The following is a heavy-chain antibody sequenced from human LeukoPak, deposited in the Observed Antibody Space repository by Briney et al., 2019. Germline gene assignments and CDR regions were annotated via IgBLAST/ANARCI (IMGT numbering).Heavy chain of an antibody. CDR2: IHHGGGT. V-gene: IGHV4-4*02. Sequence: PSGTLSLTCAVSGGSISNENWWSWVRPPPGKGLEWIGEIHHGGGTNYNPSLRSRVTISIDTSKNQFSLKLTSVTAADTAVYYCATPNDAFNIWGQGTMVTVSS. CDR1: GGSISNENW. J-gene: IGHJ3*02. CDR3: ATPNDAFNI.